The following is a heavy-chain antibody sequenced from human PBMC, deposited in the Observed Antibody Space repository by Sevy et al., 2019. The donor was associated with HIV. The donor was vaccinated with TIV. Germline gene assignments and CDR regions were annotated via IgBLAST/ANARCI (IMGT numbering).Heavy chain of an antibody. CDR1: GGSVSSGSYY. D-gene: IGHD1-7*01. CDR3: VRDFPYDWNYFLFGYGMDV. CDR2: IYYSGST. V-gene: IGHV4-61*01. J-gene: IGHJ6*02. Sequence: SETLSLTCTVSGGSVSSGSYYWSWIRQPPGKGLEWIGYIYYSGSTNYNPSLKSRVTISVDTSKNQFSLKLSSVTAADTAVYYCVRDFPYDWNYFLFGYGMDVWGQGTTVTVSS.